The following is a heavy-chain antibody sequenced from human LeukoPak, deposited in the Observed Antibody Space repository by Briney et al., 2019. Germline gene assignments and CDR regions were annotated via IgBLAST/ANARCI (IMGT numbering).Heavy chain of an antibody. CDR2: IRSDGSDK. D-gene: IGHD4-17*01. CDR3: ARSHGDATFDY. J-gene: IGHJ4*02. CDR1: GFPFSSYV. Sequence: GGSLRLCCAASGFPFSSYVMHWVRQAPGKGLEWVAIIRSDGSDKYYADSVKGRFTISRDNSKNTLYLQLNSLRAEDTAVYYCARSHGDATFDYWGQGTLVTVSS. V-gene: IGHV3-33*01.